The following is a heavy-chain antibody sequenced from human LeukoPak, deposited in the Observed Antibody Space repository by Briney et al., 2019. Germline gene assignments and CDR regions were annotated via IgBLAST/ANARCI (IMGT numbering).Heavy chain of an antibody. V-gene: IGHV3-11*01. D-gene: IGHD5-24*01. CDR3: AKRAKRDGYNSEYLDY. CDR1: GFTFSDYY. Sequence: PGGSLRLSCAASGFTFSDYYMSWIRQAPGKGLEWVSYISSSGSTIYYADSVKGRFTISRDNAKNSLYLQMNSLRAEDTAVYYCAKRAKRDGYNSEYLDYRGQGNLVTVSS. CDR2: ISSSGSTI. J-gene: IGHJ4*02.